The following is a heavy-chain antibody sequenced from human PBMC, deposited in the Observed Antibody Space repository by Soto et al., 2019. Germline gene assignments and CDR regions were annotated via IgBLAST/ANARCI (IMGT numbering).Heavy chain of an antibody. CDR2: ICYSDIT. CDR3: ARDRLQPIYYYYGMDV. Sequence: SETLSLTCIVSVGSYSSFCWSWIRQPPGKGLEWIGYICYSDITNYNPSLKSRVTISVDTTKNQFSLKLSSVTAADTAVYYCARDRLQPIYYYYGMDVWGQGTTVTVSS. J-gene: IGHJ6*02. CDR1: VGSYSSFC. D-gene: IGHD5-18*01. V-gene: IGHV4-59*01.